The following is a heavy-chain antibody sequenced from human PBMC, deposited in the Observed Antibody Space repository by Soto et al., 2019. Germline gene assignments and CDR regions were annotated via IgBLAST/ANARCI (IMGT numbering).Heavy chain of an antibody. V-gene: IGHV3-30-3*01. CDR3: AREGIAARDYYYGMDV. CDR2: TSYDGSNK. D-gene: IGHD6-6*01. Sequence: QVQLVESGGGVVQPGRSLRLSCAASGFTFSSYAMHWVRQAPGKGLEWVAVTSYDGSNKYYADSVKGRFTISRDNSKNTLYLQMNSLRAEDTAVYYCAREGIAARDYYYGMDVWGQGTTVTVSS. CDR1: GFTFSSYA. J-gene: IGHJ6*02.